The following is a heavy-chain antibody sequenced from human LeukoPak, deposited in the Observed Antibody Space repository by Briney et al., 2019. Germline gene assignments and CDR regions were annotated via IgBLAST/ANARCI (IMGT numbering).Heavy chain of an antibody. Sequence: SETLSLTCTVSGGSISSSNYYWGWIRQPPGQGLEWIGSMYYSGSTYYNPSRKSRVTISVDTSKNQFSLKLSSVTAADTAVYYCARHSYYYDSSGYPYYFDYWGQGTLVTVSS. V-gene: IGHV4-39*01. D-gene: IGHD3-22*01. CDR2: MYYSGST. J-gene: IGHJ4*02. CDR1: GGSISSSNYY. CDR3: ARHSYYYDSSGYPYYFDY.